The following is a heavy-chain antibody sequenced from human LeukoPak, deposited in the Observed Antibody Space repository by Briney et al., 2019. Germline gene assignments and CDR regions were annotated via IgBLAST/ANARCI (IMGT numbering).Heavy chain of an antibody. V-gene: IGHV1-2*04. CDR3: ARDRGSYSSGWYYFDY. CDR1: GYTFTGYY. CDR2: INPNSGGT. Sequence: ASVEVSCKASGYTFTGYYMHWVRQAPGQGLEWMGWINPNSGGTNYAQKFQGWVTMTRDTSISTAYMELSRLRSDDTAVYYCARDRGSYSSGWYYFDYWGQGTLVTVSS. D-gene: IGHD6-19*01. J-gene: IGHJ4*02.